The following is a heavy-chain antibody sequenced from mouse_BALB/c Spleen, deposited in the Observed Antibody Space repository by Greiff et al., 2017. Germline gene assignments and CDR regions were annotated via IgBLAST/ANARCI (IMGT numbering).Heavy chain of an antibody. J-gene: IGHJ2*01. CDR2: IWGDGST. D-gene: IGHD2-10*01. CDR1: GFSLTGYG. V-gene: IGHV2-6-7*01. CDR3: ARAYYASYFDY. Sequence: QVHVKQSGPGLVAPSQSLSITCTVSGFSLTGYGVNWVRQPPGKGLEWLGMIWGDGSTDYNSALKSRLSISKDNSKSQVFLKMNSLQTDDTARYYCARAYYASYFDYWGQGTTLTVSS.